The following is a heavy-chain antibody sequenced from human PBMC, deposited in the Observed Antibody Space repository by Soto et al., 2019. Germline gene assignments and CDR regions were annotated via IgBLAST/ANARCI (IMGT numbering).Heavy chain of an antibody. Sequence: QVQLVQSGAEVKKPGSSVKVSCTASGCTFSSYTISWVRQAPGQGLEWMGRIIPILGIANYAQKFQGRVTITEDKSTRTEYMEVSSLTSEDAAVYYWARGRVKLSTYFDYWGQGTLVTVSS. J-gene: IGHJ4*02. D-gene: IGHD1-1*01. CDR3: ARGRVKLSTYFDY. CDR2: IIPILGIA. CDR1: GCTFSSYT. V-gene: IGHV1-69*02.